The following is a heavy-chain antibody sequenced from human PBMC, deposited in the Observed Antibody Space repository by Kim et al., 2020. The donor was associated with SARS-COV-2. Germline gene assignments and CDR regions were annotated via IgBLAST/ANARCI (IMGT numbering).Heavy chain of an antibody. D-gene: IGHD3-9*01. CDR1: GYTFTNYY. CDR3: ARGNLVGPGSFLQVY. V-gene: IGHV1-2*02. CDR2: INPNSGGT. J-gene: IGHJ4*02. Sequence: ASVKVSCKASGYTFTNYYMHWVRQAPGQGLEWMGWINPNSGGTNYAQKFQGRVTMTRDTSISTAYMELSRLRSDDMAGYLCARGNLVGPGSFLQVYWGQG.